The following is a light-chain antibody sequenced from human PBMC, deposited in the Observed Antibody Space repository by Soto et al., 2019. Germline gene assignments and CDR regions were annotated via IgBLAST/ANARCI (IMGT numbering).Light chain of an antibody. CDR1: QSVIYSANNKNC. Sequence: DIVMTQSPDSLAVSLGERATINCKSSQSVIYSANNKNCLAWYLQKPGQSPQLLIYLGSNRPSGVPDRFSGSGSGTDFTLKISRVEAEDVGVYYCMQSLQTFTFGQGTRLEIK. CDR3: MQSLQTFT. V-gene: IGKV2-28*01. J-gene: IGKJ5*01. CDR2: LGS.